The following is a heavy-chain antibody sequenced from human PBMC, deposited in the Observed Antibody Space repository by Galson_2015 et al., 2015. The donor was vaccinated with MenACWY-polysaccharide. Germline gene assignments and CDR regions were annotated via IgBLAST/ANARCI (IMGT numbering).Heavy chain of an antibody. V-gene: IGHV3-23*01. J-gene: IGHJ5*02. D-gene: IGHD3-3*01. CDR2: IRSSGTNT. CDR1: GFTFTSYA. Sequence: SLRLSCAASGFTFTSYAMSWVRQAPGKGLEWVSAIRSSGTNTYYAGSVKGRFTISRDNSKNTLYLQMNSPRAEDTAVYYCAKDSTDFWSVAGRFDHWGQGTLVTVSS. CDR3: AKDSTDFWSVAGRFDH.